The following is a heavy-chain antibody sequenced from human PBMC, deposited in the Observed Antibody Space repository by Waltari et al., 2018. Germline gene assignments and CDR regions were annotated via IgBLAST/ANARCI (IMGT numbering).Heavy chain of an antibody. CDR2: SYYRWRT. Sequence: QLQLQESGPGLVKPSETLSLTCTVSGGSISSSSYYWGWIRQPPGKGLEWIGSSYYRWRTYYNAALKSRVTISVDTPKNKLSLKLSVVAAADTAVYYCARQERTLQGVWGQGTTVTVSS. CDR1: GGSISSSSYY. J-gene: IGHJ6*02. CDR3: ARQERTLQGV. V-gene: IGHV4-39*01.